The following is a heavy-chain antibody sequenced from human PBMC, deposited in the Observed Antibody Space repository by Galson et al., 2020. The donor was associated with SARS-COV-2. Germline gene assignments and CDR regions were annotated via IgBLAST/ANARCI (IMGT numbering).Heavy chain of an antibody. CDR2: MYHNGNT. Sequence: SETLSLTCAVSGYSISNGYFWGWIRQPPGKGLELIGAMYHNGNTYYNPSLKSRVTISIDTSKNQFSLKLSSVTAADTAVYYCARQKSRDANRVTYWFDPWGQGTLVTVSS. V-gene: IGHV4-38-2*01. D-gene: IGHD2-21*02. J-gene: IGHJ5*02. CDR3: ARQKSRDANRVTYWFDP. CDR1: GYSISNGYF.